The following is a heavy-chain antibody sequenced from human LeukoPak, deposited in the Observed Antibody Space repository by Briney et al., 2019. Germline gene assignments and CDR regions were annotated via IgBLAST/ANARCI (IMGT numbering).Heavy chain of an antibody. V-gene: IGHV4-59*11. Sequence: SETLSLTCTVSGDSIRNHYWSWIRQPPGKGLGCIGVIHYSGSTNHNPSVKSRVTISVDTPKNQFSLKLNSVTAADTAVYFCARVSLSGYCSGASCYFDYWGHGTLVTVSS. J-gene: IGHJ4*01. CDR3: ARVSLSGYCSGASCYFDY. D-gene: IGHD2-15*01. CDR2: IHYSGST. CDR1: GDSIRNHY.